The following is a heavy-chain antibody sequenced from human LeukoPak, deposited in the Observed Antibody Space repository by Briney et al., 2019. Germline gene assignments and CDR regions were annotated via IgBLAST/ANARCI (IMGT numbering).Heavy chain of an antibody. CDR2: IYTSGST. V-gene: IGHV4-61*02. CDR3: ARGTIWSGYQWYYYYMDV. J-gene: IGHJ6*03. Sequence: PSETLSLTCTVSGGSISSGSYYWSWIRQPAGKGLEWIVRIYTSGSTKYNPSLKSRVTISLETSRNQFSLKLSSVTAADTAVYYCARGTIWSGYQWYYYYMDVWGKGTTVTVSS. CDR1: GGSISSGSYY. D-gene: IGHD3-3*01.